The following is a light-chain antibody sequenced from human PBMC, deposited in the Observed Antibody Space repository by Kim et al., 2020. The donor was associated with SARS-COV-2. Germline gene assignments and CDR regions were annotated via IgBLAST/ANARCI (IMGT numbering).Light chain of an antibody. CDR3: QHRKT. V-gene: IGKV1-5*01. Sequence: STLYDSVGDRVTFTCRASQTLSGRLAWYQQKPGKAPKLLIFDASTLESGVPSRFRGSGSGTDFILTISSLQPDDSATYDCQHRKTFGQGTKVDIK. CDR2: DAS. CDR1: QTLSGR. J-gene: IGKJ1*01.